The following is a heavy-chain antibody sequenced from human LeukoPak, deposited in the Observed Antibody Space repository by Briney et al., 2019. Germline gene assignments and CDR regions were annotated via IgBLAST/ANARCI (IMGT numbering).Heavy chain of an antibody. Sequence: SETLSLTCAVYGGSFGGYYWSWIRQPPGKGLEWIGEINHSGSTNYNPSLKSRVTISVDTSKNQFSLKLSSVTAADTAVYYCVPEFGFWSGYYGNWFDPWGQGTLVTVSS. CDR3: VPEFGFWSGYYGNWFDP. CDR1: GGSFGGYY. V-gene: IGHV4-34*01. CDR2: INHSGST. J-gene: IGHJ5*02. D-gene: IGHD3-3*01.